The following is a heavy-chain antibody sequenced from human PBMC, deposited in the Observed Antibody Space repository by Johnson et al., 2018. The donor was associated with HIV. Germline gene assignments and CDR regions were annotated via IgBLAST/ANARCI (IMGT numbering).Heavy chain of an antibody. V-gene: IGHV3-15*01. J-gene: IGHJ3*02. D-gene: IGHD7-27*01. CDR2: IRSKTAGGTI. Sequence: VQLVESGGGLVKPGGSLTVSCAASGMAFSDLWMNWVRQAPGKGLEWVGRIRSKTAGGTIEYAAPVKGRFTISRDDSKHMLYLQMNSLKTEDTAVYYCTTDGGLGSFDIWGQGTMVAVSS. CDR1: GMAFSDLW. CDR3: TTDGGLGSFDI.